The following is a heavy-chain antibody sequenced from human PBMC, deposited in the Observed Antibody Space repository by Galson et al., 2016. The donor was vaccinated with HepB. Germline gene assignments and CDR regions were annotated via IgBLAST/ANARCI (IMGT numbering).Heavy chain of an antibody. V-gene: IGHV5-51*01. CDR1: GYTFTNYW. CDR2: VYPGDSDT. J-gene: IGHJ4*02. D-gene: IGHD6-19*01. CDR3: ARRGIGVAGRGGIDY. Sequence: QSGAEVKKPGESLRISCMGAGYTFTNYWIGWVRQMPGKGLEWMAMVYPGDSDTRSSPAFQGQVTISADKYMSTAYLQWSSLKASDTAMYYCARRGIGVAGRGGIDYWGQGTLITVSS.